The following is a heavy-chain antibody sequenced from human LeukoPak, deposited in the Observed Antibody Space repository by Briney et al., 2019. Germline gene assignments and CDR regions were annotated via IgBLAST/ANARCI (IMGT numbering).Heavy chain of an antibody. D-gene: IGHD4-17*01. CDR2: IIPIFGTA. V-gene: IGHV1-69*13. Sequence: SVKVSCKASGGTFSSYAISWVRQAPGQGLEWMGGIIPIFGTANYAQKFQGRVTITADESTSTAYMKLSSLRSEDTAVYYCARGLFLYGDYYYLDYWGQGTLVTVSS. CDR1: GGTFSSYA. J-gene: IGHJ4*02. CDR3: ARGLFLYGDYYYLDY.